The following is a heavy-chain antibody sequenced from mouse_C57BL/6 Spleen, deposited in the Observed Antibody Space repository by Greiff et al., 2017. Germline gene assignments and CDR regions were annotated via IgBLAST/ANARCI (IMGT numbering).Heavy chain of an antibody. CDR1: GYTFTDYE. V-gene: IGHV1-15*01. CDR3: TRRGYYYGSSYVRPFDY. CDR2: IDPETGGT. D-gene: IGHD1-1*01. Sequence: SGAELVRPGASVTLSCKASGYTFTDYEMHWVKQTPVHGLEWIGAIDPETGGTAYNQKFKGKAILTADKSSSTAYMELRSLTSEDSAVYYCTRRGYYYGSSYVRPFDYWGQGTTLTVSS. J-gene: IGHJ2*01.